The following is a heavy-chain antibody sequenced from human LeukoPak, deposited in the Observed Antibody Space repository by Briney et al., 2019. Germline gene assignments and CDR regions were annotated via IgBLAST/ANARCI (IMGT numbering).Heavy chain of an antibody. CDR2: IYDSGST. CDR1: GYSISRGYY. J-gene: IGHJ4*02. Sequence: PSETLSLTCAVSGYSISRGYYWGWIRPPPGKGLEWIGSIYDSGSTYYNPSLKSRVTISVDTSKNQFSLKLSSVTAADTAVYYCARHPLNYYGSGSYLDYWGQGTLVTVSS. V-gene: IGHV4-38-2*01. CDR3: ARHPLNYYGSGSYLDY. D-gene: IGHD3-10*01.